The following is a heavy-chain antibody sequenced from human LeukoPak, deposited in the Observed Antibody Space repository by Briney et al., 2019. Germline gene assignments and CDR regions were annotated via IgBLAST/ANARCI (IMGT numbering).Heavy chain of an antibody. CDR2: IDWDDDK. V-gene: IGHV2-70*11. D-gene: IGHD3-10*01. CDR3: ARMKRGSGSYYFDY. Sequence: SGPTLVNPTQTPTLTCTFSGFSLSTSGMCVSWIRQPPGKALEWLARIDWDDDKYYSTSLKTRLTISKDTSKNQVVLTMTNMDPVDTATYYCARMKRGSGSYYFDYWGQGTLVTVSS. CDR1: GFSLSTSGMC. J-gene: IGHJ4*02.